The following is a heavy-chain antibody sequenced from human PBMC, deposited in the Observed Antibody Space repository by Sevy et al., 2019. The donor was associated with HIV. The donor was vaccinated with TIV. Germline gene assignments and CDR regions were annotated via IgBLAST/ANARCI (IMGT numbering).Heavy chain of an antibody. CDR3: ATRFSSSWYTDDAFDI. J-gene: IGHJ3*02. Sequence: ASVKVSCKVSGYTLTELSMHWVRQAPGKGLEWMGGFDPEDGETIYAQKFQGRVTMTEDTSTDTAYMGLSSLRSEDTAVYYCATRFSSSWYTDDAFDIWGQGTMVTVSS. CDR1: GYTLTELS. D-gene: IGHD6-13*01. V-gene: IGHV1-24*01. CDR2: FDPEDGET.